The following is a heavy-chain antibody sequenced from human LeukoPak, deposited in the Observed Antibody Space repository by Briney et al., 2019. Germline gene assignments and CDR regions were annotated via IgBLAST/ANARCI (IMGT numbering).Heavy chain of an antibody. V-gene: IGHV3-48*03. CDR3: AREWFGGYSGYQNIDY. D-gene: IGHD5-12*01. Sequence: GGSLRLFSAASGFTSRSYERNWVRQAPGKGLFWFSYTSSSGSTIYYADSVKGRFTIYSDNAKNSLYLQMNSLRAEDTAVYYCAREWFGGYSGYQNIDYWGQGTLVTVSS. CDR1: GFTSRSYE. CDR2: TSSSGSTI. J-gene: IGHJ4*02.